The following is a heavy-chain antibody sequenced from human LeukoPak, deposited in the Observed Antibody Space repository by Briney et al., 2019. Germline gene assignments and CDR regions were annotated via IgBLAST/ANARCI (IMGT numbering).Heavy chain of an antibody. CDR3: ARASAYSSSSGVNY. CDR1: GGSFGGYY. CDR2: INHSGST. V-gene: IGHV4-34*01. Sequence: SETLSLTCAVYGGSFGGYYWTWIRQPPGKGMEWVGDINHSGSTNYNPSLKSRVTISVDTSKNQFSLRLSSVTAADTAVYFCARASAYSSSSGVNYWGQGTLVTVSS. D-gene: IGHD6-6*01. J-gene: IGHJ4*02.